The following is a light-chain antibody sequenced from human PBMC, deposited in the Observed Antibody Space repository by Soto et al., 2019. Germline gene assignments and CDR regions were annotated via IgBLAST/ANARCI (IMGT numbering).Light chain of an antibody. CDR2: DVS. J-gene: IGLJ3*02. V-gene: IGLV2-11*01. CDR3: GSYAGSYTLGWV. Sequence: QSVLTQPRSVSGSPGQSVTISCTGTSSDVGGYNYVSWYQQHPGKAPKLMIYDVSKRPSGVPDRFSGSKSGNTASLTISGLQAEDEADYYCGSYAGSYTLGWVFGRGTKLTVL. CDR1: SSDVGGYNY.